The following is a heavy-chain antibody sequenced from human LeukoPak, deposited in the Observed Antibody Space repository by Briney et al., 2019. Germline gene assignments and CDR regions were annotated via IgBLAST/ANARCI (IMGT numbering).Heavy chain of an antibody. V-gene: IGHV3-21*01. D-gene: IGHD3-9*01. CDR3: ARGGSDILTQHDY. J-gene: IGHJ4*02. CDR1: GFTFSSYA. Sequence: PGGSLRLSCAASGFTFSSYAMHWVRQAPGKGLEWVSSISSSSRYIYYADSVKGRFTISRDNAKNSLYLQMNSLRAEDTAVYYCARGGSDILTQHDYWGQGTLVTVSS. CDR2: ISSSSRYI.